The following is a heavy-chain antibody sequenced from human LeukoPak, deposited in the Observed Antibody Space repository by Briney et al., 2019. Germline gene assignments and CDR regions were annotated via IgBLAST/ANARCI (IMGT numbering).Heavy chain of an antibody. Sequence: SETLSLTCTVSGDSIVSGPYCWSWIRQPAGKGLEWIGRMRISRTTNYNPSFKSRATISADTSKNQFSLMLTSVTAADTAVYYCARDRFGDHSQNYYELGYWGQGKLVTISS. D-gene: IGHD3-3*01. J-gene: IGHJ4*02. CDR1: GDSIVSGPYC. V-gene: IGHV4-61*02. CDR2: MRISRTT. CDR3: ARDRFGDHSQNYYELGY.